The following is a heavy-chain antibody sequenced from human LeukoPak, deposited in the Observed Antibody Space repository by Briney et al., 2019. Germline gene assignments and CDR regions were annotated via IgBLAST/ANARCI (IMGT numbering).Heavy chain of an antibody. CDR2: MNPNSGNT. CDR3: ARGGTTDY. Sequence: ASVKVSCKVSGYTLTELSMHWVRQATGQGLEWMGWMNPNSGNTGYAQKFQGRVTMTRNTSISTAYMELSSLRSEDTAVYYCARGGTTDYWGQGTLVTVSS. CDR1: GYTLTELS. D-gene: IGHD4-11*01. J-gene: IGHJ4*02. V-gene: IGHV1-8*01.